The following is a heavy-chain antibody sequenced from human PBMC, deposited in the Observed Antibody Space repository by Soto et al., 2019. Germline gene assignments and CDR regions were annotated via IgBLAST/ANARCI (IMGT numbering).Heavy chain of an antibody. V-gene: IGHV4-34*01. CDR1: GGSFSGYY. CDR2: INHSGST. D-gene: IGHD3-10*01. J-gene: IGHJ6*02. Sequence: PSETLSLTCAVYGGSFSGYYWSWIRQPPGKGLEWIGEINHSGSTNYNPSLKSRVTISVDTSKNQFSLKLSSVTAADTAVYYCAGGRPLLLWFGDTYGMDVWGQGTTVTVSS. CDR3: AGGRPLLLWFGDTYGMDV.